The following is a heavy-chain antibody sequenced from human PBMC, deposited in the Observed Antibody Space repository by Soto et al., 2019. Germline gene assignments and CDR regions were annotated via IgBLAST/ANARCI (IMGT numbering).Heavy chain of an antibody. CDR2: ISSSISYI. V-gene: IGHV3-21*06. CDR3: AKDRRPYYESTGSDY. Sequence: GGSRGVSRAASGFTFSSYSMNWVRQAPGKGPEWVSSISSSISYIYYAESVKGRFTISREHAKNSLYLRMNSLRAEDTDVYYCAKDRRPYYESTGSDYCGQGTLVTVYS. D-gene: IGHD3-22*01. CDR1: GFTFSSYS. J-gene: IGHJ4*02.